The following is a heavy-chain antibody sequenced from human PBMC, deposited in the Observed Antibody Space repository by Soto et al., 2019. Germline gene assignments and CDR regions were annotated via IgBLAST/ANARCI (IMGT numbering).Heavy chain of an antibody. CDR1: GASISSGGYY. V-gene: IGHV4-31*03. J-gene: IGHJ4*02. CDR3: APYFNGWFDY. D-gene: IGHD6-19*01. Sequence: QVQLQESGPGLVKPSQTLSLTCTVSGASISSGGYYWSWIRQHPGKGLEWIGYIYSSGYTYYNPSLKSRVAISVDTSQNQFSLKLTSVTAADTAVYYCAPYFNGWFDYWGQGTLVTVSS. CDR2: IYSSGYT.